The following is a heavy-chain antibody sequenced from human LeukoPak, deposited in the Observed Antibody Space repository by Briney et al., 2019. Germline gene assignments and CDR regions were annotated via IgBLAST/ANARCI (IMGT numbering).Heavy chain of an antibody. D-gene: IGHD2-2*02. CDR2: INHSGST. CDR1: GGSISSYY. V-gene: IGHV4-34*01. J-gene: IGHJ4*02. CDR3: ARASLGYCSSTSCYTGEYFDY. Sequence: SETLSLTCTVSGGSISSYYWSWIRQPPGKGLEWIGEINHSGSTNYNPSLKSRVTISVDTSKNQFSLKLSSVTAADTAVYYCARASLGYCSSTSCYTGEYFDYWGQGTLVTVSS.